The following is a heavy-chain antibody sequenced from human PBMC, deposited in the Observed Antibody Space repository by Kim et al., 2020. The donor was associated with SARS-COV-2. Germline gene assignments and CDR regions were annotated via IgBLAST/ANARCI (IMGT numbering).Heavy chain of an antibody. Sequence: GESLKISCKGSGYSFTSYWIGWVRQMPGKGLEWMGIIYPGDSDTRYSPSFQGQVTISADKSISTAYLQWSSLKASDTAMYYCARPGLPYCGGDCPSSYYGIDVWGQGTTVTVSS. D-gene: IGHD2-21*02. J-gene: IGHJ6*02. CDR3: ARPGLPYCGGDCPSSYYGIDV. CDR1: GYSFTSYW. V-gene: IGHV5-51*01. CDR2: IYPGDSDT.